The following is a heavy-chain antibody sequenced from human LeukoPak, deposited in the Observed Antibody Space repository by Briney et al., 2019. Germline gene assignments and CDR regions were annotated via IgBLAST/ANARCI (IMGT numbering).Heavy chain of an antibody. CDR3: ARQSMVTRSTFDY. D-gene: IGHD2-21*02. Sequence: GGSLRLSCAASGFTFSSHWMSWLRQAPGKGLEWVANIKPDGSEKYYVDSVKGRFTISRDNAKNSLFVQMNSLRAEDTAVYYCARQSMVTRSTFDYWGQGTLVTVSS. J-gene: IGHJ4*02. CDR2: IKPDGSEK. CDR1: GFTFSSHW. V-gene: IGHV3-7*05.